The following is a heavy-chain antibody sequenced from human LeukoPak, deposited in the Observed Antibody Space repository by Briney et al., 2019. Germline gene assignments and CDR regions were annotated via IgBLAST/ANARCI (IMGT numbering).Heavy chain of an antibody. CDR2: IDQDGSEK. CDR1: GFTFTSYW. D-gene: IGHD1-26*01. V-gene: IGHV3-7*01. CDR3: ARDQVGIFGY. Sequence: GGSLRLSCAASGFTFTSYWMSWVRQAPGKGLEWVANIDQDGSEKNYVDSVKGRFTISRDNAKNSLYLQLNSLRAEDTAVYYCARDQVGIFGYWGQGTLVTVSS. J-gene: IGHJ4*02.